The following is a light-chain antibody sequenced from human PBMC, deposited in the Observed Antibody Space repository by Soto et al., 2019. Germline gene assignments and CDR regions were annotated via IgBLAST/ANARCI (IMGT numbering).Light chain of an antibody. Sequence: QSALTQPASVSGSPGQSITISCAGTSSDVGGYNYVSWYQQHPGKAPKLMIYEVSDRPSGVSNRVSGSKSGNTASLTISGLQAEDEADYNCSSYRSSRTPVVFGGGTKLTVL. CDR2: EVS. V-gene: IGLV2-14*01. J-gene: IGLJ2*01. CDR3: SSYRSSRTPVV. CDR1: SSDVGGYNY.